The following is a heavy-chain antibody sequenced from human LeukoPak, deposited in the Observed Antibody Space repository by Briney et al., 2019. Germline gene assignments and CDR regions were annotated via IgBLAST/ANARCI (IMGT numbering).Heavy chain of an antibody. Sequence: GGSLRLSCAASGFTLSGYWMHWVRPAPGEGLVWVSRIDPDGITTNYADSVKGRFTTSRDNARNTLYLQKNSLTAEDTALYYCTRVQAGRSGLMDVWGRGTTVTVSS. V-gene: IGHV3-74*01. J-gene: IGHJ6*02. CDR2: IDPDGITT. CDR3: TRVQAGRSGLMDV. D-gene: IGHD2-8*02. CDR1: GFTLSGYW.